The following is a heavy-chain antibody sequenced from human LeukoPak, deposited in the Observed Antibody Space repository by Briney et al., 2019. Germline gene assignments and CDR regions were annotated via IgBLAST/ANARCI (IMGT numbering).Heavy chain of an antibody. CDR3: VRWGRVVLRFLEWSQGDAFDI. Sequence: GGSLRLSCAASGFTFSSYAMSWVRQAPGKGLEWVSYISGSSDTIYYPDSVKGRFTISRDNAKNSLYLQMNSLRVEDTAVYYCVRWGRVVLRFLEWSQGDAFDIWGQGTMVTVSS. CDR1: GFTFSSYA. D-gene: IGHD3-3*01. V-gene: IGHV3-48*01. J-gene: IGHJ3*02. CDR2: ISGSSDTI.